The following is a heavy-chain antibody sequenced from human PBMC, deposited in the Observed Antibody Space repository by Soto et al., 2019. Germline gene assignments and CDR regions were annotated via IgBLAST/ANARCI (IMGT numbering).Heavy chain of an antibody. J-gene: IGHJ6*02. CDR2: IYYSGST. Sequence: PSETLSLTCTVSGGSISSSSYYWGWIRQPPGKGLEWIGSIYYSGSTYYNPSLKSRVTISVDTSKNQFSLKLSSVTAADTAVYYCARHYIAVAGNYYYGMDVWGQGTTVTVSS. CDR1: GGSISSSSYY. D-gene: IGHD6-19*01. V-gene: IGHV4-39*01. CDR3: ARHYIAVAGNYYYGMDV.